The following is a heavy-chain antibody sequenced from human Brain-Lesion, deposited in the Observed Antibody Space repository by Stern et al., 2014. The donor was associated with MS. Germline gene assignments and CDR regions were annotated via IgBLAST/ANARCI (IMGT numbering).Heavy chain of an antibody. V-gene: IGHV4-61*02. D-gene: IGHD5-18*01. CDR2: VHPSGSA. CDR1: GGSISSGSDY. J-gene: IGHJ4*02. Sequence: VQLVQSGPGLVKPSQTLSLTCTVSGGSISSGSDYWSWIRQPVGKGREWIGRVHPSGSAFYTPSLKSRVTISTDTSMNQFSLELNSATAADTAIYYCASGYRIFDYWGQGILVTVSS. CDR3: ASGYRIFDY.